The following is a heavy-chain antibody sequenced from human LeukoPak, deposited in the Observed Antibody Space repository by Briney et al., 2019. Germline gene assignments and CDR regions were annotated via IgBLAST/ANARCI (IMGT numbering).Heavy chain of an antibody. V-gene: IGHV3-7*01. J-gene: IGHJ6*03. CDR2: IKQDGSEK. D-gene: IGHD3-10*01. CDR3: AMVRGVYHYYYMDV. Sequence: PGGSLRLSCAASGFTFSSYWMSWVRQAPGKGLEWVANIKQDGSEKYYVDSVKGRFTISRDNAKNSLYLQMNSLRAEDTAVYYCAMVRGVYHYYYMDVWGKGTTVTVSS. CDR1: GFTFSSYW.